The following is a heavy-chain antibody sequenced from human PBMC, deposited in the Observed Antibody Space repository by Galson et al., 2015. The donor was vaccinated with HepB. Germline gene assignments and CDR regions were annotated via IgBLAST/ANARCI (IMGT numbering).Heavy chain of an antibody. CDR3: ARLSSRSPAGGY. Sequence: ETLSLTCAVSGDSITSDNWWSWVRQPPGKGLEWIGGIYYSGSTYNNPSLKSRVTISVDTSKNQFSLRLTSVTAADTAVYYCARLSSRSPAGGYWGQGTLVTVSS. CDR2: IYYSGST. CDR1: GDSITSDNW. J-gene: IGHJ4*02. D-gene: IGHD2-2*01. V-gene: IGHV4-4*02.